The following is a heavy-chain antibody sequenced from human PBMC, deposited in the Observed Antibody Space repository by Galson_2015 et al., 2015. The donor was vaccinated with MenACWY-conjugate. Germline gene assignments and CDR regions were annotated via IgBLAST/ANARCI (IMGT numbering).Heavy chain of an antibody. CDR2: IIPIFGTA. V-gene: IGHV1-69*06. CDR1: GGTFSNYA. D-gene: IGHD4-23*01. J-gene: IGHJ6*03. CDR3: ARVLISIESYGGNSDYYYYMDV. Sequence: SVKVSCKASGGTFSNYAISWVRQAPGQGLERMGGIIPIFGTANYAQKFQGRVTITADKSTSTAYMELSSLRSEDTAVYYCARVLISIESYGGNSDYYYYMDVWGKGTTVTVSS.